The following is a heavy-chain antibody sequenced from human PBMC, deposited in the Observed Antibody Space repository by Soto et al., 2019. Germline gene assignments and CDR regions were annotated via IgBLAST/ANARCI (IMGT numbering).Heavy chain of an antibody. J-gene: IGHJ5*02. D-gene: IGHD1-26*01. Sequence: PGGSLRLSCAASGFTISSHWMHWVRQAPGKGLEWVSRLKSDGSSTNYADSVKGRFTISRANAKNTLYLQMNSLRTEDTAVYYCARSYSGTYGRFGPLGQGTLGTVSS. V-gene: IGHV3-74*01. CDR3: ARSYSGTYGRFGP. CDR1: GFTISSHW. CDR2: LKSDGSST.